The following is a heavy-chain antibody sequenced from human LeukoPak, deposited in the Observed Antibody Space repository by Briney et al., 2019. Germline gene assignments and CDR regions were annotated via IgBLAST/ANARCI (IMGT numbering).Heavy chain of an antibody. Sequence: SETLSLTCAVYGGSFSGYYWSWIRQPPGKGLEWIGEINHSGSTNYNPSLKSRVTISVDTSKNLFSLKLSSVTAADTAVYYCASDSPLRSTVDYWGQGTLVTVSS. D-gene: IGHD3-16*01. J-gene: IGHJ4*02. V-gene: IGHV4-34*01. CDR1: GGSFSGYY. CDR3: ASDSPLRSTVDY. CDR2: INHSGST.